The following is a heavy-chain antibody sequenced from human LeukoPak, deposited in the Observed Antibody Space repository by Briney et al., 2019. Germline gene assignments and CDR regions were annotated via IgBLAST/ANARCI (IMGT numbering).Heavy chain of an antibody. J-gene: IGHJ4*02. CDR1: GFPFRSYT. V-gene: IGHV3-48*02. D-gene: IGHD6-19*01. CDR3: ATEDSGRFH. CDR2: ISSSSSAI. Sequence: PGGSLRLSCAASGFPFRSYTMNWVRQAPGKGLEWLSYISSSSSAIYYADSVKGRFTISRDNAKNSLYLQMNSLRDENTAVYYCATEDSGRFHWGQGTLVTVSS.